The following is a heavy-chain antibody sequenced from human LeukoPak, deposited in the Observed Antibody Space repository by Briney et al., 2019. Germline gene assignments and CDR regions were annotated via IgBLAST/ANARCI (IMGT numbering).Heavy chain of an antibody. CDR1: GGSISSYY. D-gene: IGHD3-22*01. J-gene: IGHJ4*02. Sequence: SETLSLTCTVSGGSISSYYWSWIRQPAGKGLEWIGRIYTSGSTNYNPSLNNRVTMSLDTSKNQFSLKLSSVTAADTAVYYCARTPIYYFDNSGYYNWGQGTLVTVSS. V-gene: IGHV4-4*07. CDR2: IYTSGST. CDR3: ARTPIYYFDNSGYYN.